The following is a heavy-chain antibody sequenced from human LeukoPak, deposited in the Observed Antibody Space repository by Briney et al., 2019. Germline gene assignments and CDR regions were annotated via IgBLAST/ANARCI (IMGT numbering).Heavy chain of an antibody. CDR1: GFTFSSYA. CDR3: AKEYGIVGATSRYNY. J-gene: IGHJ4*02. V-gene: IGHV3-23*01. Sequence: GGSLRLSCVASGFTFSSYAMSWVRQAPGKGLEWVSAISGSGGSTYYADSVKGRFTISRDSSKNTLYLQMNSLRAEDTAVYYCAKEYGIVGATSRYNYWGQGTLVTVSS. CDR2: ISGSGGST. D-gene: IGHD1-26*01.